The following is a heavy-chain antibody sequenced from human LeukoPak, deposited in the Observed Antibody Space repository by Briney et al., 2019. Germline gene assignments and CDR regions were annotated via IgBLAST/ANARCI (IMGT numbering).Heavy chain of an antibody. CDR1: GGSISSSNW. CDR3: ARAIAVAGQVDY. J-gene: IGHJ4*02. Sequence: PSGTLSLTCAVSGGSISSSNWWSWVRQPPGKGLEWIGEIYHSGSTNYNPSLKSRLTISVDKSKKQFFLKLSSVTAADTAAYYCARAIAVAGQVDYWGQGTLVTVSS. V-gene: IGHV4-4*02. CDR2: IYHSGST. D-gene: IGHD6-19*01.